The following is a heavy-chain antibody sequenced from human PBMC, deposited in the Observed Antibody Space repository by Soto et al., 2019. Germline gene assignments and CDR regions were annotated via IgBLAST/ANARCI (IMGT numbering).Heavy chain of an antibody. CDR2: IYPGDSDT. J-gene: IGHJ4*02. D-gene: IGHD3-22*01. CDR1: GYSFTSYW. CDR3: ARTVSYYDSSGYYL. V-gene: IGHV5-51*01. Sequence: PGESLKISCKGSGYSFTSYWIGWVRQMPGKALEWLGIIYPGDSDTRYSPSFQGQVTISADKSISTAYLQWSSLRASDTAMYYCARTVSYYDSSGYYLWGQGTLVTVSS.